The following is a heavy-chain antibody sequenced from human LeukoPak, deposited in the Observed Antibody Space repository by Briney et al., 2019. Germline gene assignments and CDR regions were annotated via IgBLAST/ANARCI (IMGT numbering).Heavy chain of an antibody. J-gene: IGHJ6*03. D-gene: IGHD2-2*01. CDR3: ARGSCSSTSCRRSYYYMDV. CDR1: GGSFSGDY. Sequence: SETLSLTCAVYGGSFSGDYWSWIRQPPGKGLEWIGEINHSGSTNYNPSLKSRVTISVDTSKNQFSLKLSSVTAADTAVYYCARGSCSSTSCRRSYYYMDVWGKGTTVTVSS. CDR2: INHSGST. V-gene: IGHV4-34*01.